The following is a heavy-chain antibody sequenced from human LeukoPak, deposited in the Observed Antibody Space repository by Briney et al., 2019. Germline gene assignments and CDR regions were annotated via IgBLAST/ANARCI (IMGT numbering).Heavy chain of an antibody. Sequence: GGSLSFSFAAPGFTFSSYAMSWVGKAPGKGLEWASAISGGGGSKYYADPVKGRFTISRDNSKNTLYLQMNSLRAEDTAVYYCAKEEWLRSPYSSGWYRVYWGQGTLVTVSS. CDR1: GFTFSSYA. CDR3: AKEEWLRSPYSSGWYRVY. J-gene: IGHJ4*02. D-gene: IGHD6-19*01. V-gene: IGHV3-23*01. CDR2: ISGGGGSK.